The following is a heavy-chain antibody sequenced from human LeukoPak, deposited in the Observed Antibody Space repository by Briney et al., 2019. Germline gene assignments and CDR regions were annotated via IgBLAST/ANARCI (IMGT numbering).Heavy chain of an antibody. V-gene: IGHV3-23*01. CDR2: ISGSGGST. J-gene: IGHJ5*02. CDR1: GFTFSSYA. Sequence: GGSLRLSCAASGFTFSSYAMNWVRQAPGKGLEWVSAISGSGGSTYYADSVKGRFTISRDNSKNTLYVQMNSLRAEDTAVYYCAKSPTYYDFWSGHGGPNWFDPWGQGTLVTVSS. D-gene: IGHD3-3*01. CDR3: AKSPTYYDFWSGHGGPNWFDP.